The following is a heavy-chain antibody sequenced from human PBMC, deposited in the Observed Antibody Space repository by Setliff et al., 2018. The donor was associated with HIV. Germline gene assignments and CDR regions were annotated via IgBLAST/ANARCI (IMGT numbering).Heavy chain of an antibody. D-gene: IGHD3-22*01. CDR1: GYSISSGYY. V-gene: IGHV4-38-2*01. J-gene: IGHJ4*02. CDR2: IYYSGRT. Sequence: SETLSLTCAVSGYSISSGYYWGWIRQPPGKGLEWIGSIYYSGRTCYNPSLKSRVTISVDTSKNQFSLKLSSVTAADTAVYYCARVGWDYYDSSGVGEFDYWGQGTLVTVSS. CDR3: ARVGWDYYDSSGVGEFDY.